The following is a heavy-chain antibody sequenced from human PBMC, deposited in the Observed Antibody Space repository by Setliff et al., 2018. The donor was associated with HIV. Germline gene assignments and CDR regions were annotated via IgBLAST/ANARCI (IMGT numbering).Heavy chain of an antibody. Sequence: PGESLKISCKGSGYSFTNYWIGWVRQMPGKGLEWMGIIYPGDSETRYSPSFQGQVTISVDKPTSTAYLQWSSLKASDTAMYYCARSHSSGWYSAEYFQHWGQGTLVTVSS. CDR3: ARSHSSGWYSAEYFQH. CDR2: IYPGDSET. J-gene: IGHJ1*01. V-gene: IGHV5-51*01. D-gene: IGHD6-19*01. CDR1: GYSFTNYW.